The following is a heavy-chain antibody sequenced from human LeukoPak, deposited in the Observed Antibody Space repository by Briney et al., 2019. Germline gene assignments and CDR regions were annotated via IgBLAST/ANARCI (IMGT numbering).Heavy chain of an antibody. CDR1: GGSISSSSYF. Sequence: AETLSLTCNVSGGSISSSSYFWGWIRQPPGKGLEWIVSIFYSGSNYYNPSLNSRVTISIATSKNQSSLRLSSVTAADTAVYYCARQMNTVTADYWGQGTLVTVSS. CDR3: ARQMNTVTADY. V-gene: IGHV4-39*01. D-gene: IGHD4-17*01. J-gene: IGHJ4*02. CDR2: IFYSGSN.